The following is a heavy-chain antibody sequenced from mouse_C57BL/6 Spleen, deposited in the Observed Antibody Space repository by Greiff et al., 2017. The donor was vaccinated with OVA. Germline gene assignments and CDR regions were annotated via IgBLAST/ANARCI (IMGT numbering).Heavy chain of an antibody. J-gene: IGHJ1*03. Sequence: ESGPGLVKPSQSLSLTCSVTGYSITSGYYWNWIRQFPGNKLEWMGYISYDGSNNYNPSLKNRISITRDTSKKQFFLKLNSVTTEDTATYYCARRGSYGRGYVDVWGTGTTVTVSS. D-gene: IGHD1-1*01. CDR1: GYSITSGYY. CDR2: ISYDGSN. V-gene: IGHV3-6*01. CDR3: ARRGSYGRGYVDV.